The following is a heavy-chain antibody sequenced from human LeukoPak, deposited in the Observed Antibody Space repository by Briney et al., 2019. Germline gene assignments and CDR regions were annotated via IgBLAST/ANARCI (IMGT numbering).Heavy chain of an antibody. CDR1: GYTFTGYY. D-gene: IGHD5-18*01. CDR2: INRNSGGT. V-gene: IGHV1-2*04. CDR3: ARGPWIQLWLLDY. Sequence: ASVKVSCKASGYTFTGYYMHWVRQAPGQGLEWMGWINRNSGGTNYAQKFQGWVTMTRDTSISTAYMELSRLRSDDTAVYYCARGPWIQLWLLDYWGQGTLVTVSS. J-gene: IGHJ4*02.